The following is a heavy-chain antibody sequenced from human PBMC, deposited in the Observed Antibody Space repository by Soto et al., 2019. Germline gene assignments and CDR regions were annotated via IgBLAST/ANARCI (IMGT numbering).Heavy chain of an antibody. Sequence: GASVKVSCKASGYTFTSYDINWVRQATGQGLEWMGWMNPNSGNTGYAQKFQGRVTMTRNTSISTAYMELSSLRSEDTAVYYCAYSSGWNPPPDYWGQGTLVTVSS. CDR2: MNPNSGNT. CDR3: AYSSGWNPPPDY. J-gene: IGHJ4*02. D-gene: IGHD6-19*01. CDR1: GYTFTSYD. V-gene: IGHV1-8*01.